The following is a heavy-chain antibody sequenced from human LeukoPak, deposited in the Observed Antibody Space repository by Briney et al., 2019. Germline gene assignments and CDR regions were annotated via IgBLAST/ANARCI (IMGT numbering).Heavy chain of an antibody. CDR3: TKHVGAPPSYFGY. Sequence: GGSLRLSCAASGFTFSSYAMSWVRQAPGKGLEWVPGISDSSVSTYYAGSVKGRFTISRDNSKNTLFLQMNSLRAEDTAVYYCTKHVGAPPSYFGYWGQGTLVTVSS. CDR1: GFTFSSYA. V-gene: IGHV3-23*01. CDR2: ISDSSVST. J-gene: IGHJ4*02. D-gene: IGHD1-26*01.